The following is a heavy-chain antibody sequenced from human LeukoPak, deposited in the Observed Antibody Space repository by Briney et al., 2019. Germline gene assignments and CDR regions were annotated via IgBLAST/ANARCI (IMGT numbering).Heavy chain of an antibody. CDR2: ISSSSSTI. CDR3: ARENYYDSSVLGY. V-gene: IGHV3-48*04. D-gene: IGHD3-22*01. CDR1: GFTFSSYS. Sequence: GGSLRLSCAASGFTFSSYSMNWVRQAPGKGLEWVSYISSSSSTIYYADSVKGRFTISRDNAKNSLYLQMNSLRAEDTAVYYCARENYYDSSVLGYWGQGTLVTVSS. J-gene: IGHJ4*02.